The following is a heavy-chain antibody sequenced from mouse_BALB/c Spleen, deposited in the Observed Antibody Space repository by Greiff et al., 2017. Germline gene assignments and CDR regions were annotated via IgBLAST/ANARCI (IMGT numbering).Heavy chain of an antibody. J-gene: IGHJ4*01. CDR3: AYRDYAMDY. V-gene: IGHV3-2*02. CDR2: ISYSGST. Sequence: VQLKESGPGLVKPSQSLSLTCTVTGYSITSYYAWNWIRQFPGNKLEWMGYISYSGSTSYNPSLKSRISITRDTSKNQFFLQLNSVTTEDTATYYCAYRDYAMDYWGQGTSVTVSS. D-gene: IGHD2-14*01. CDR1: GYSITSYYA.